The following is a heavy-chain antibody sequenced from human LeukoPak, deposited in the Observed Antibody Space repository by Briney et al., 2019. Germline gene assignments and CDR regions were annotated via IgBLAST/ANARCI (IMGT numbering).Heavy chain of an antibody. CDR3: ARHRSPGVGATEY. Sequence: SETLSLTCTVSSDSISTSTYYWGWIRQPPGKGLEWVGSIYSSGRTYYSPPLQNRVTISVDTSKNQFSLKLSSVTAADTAIYYCARHRSPGVGATEYWGQGTLVTVSS. CDR1: SDSISTSTYY. CDR2: IYSSGRT. V-gene: IGHV4-39*01. J-gene: IGHJ4*02. D-gene: IGHD1-26*01.